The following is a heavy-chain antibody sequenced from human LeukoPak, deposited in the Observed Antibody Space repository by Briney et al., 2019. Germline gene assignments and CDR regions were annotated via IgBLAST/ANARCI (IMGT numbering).Heavy chain of an antibody. D-gene: IGHD6-13*01. CDR1: GFTFSDYY. CDR3: ARFFGIAAADPYYFDY. J-gene: IGHJ4*02. CDR2: ISSSGSTI. Sequence: PGGSLRLSCAASGFTFSDYYMSWIRQAPGKGLEWVSYISSSGSTIYYADSVKGRFTISRDNAKNSLYLQINSLRAEDTAVYYCARFFGIAAADPYYFDYWGQGTLVTVSS. V-gene: IGHV3-11*01.